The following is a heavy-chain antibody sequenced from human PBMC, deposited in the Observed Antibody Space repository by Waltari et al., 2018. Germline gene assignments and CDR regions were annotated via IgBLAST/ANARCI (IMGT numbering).Heavy chain of an antibody. Sequence: EVQLLESGGGLVQPGGSLRPSCAASGFTFSSYAMSWVRRAPGKGLEWVSAISGSGGSTYYADSVEGRFTISRDNSKNTLYLQMNSLRAEDTAVYYCAKCSGGSSWYWWADYWGQGTLVTVSS. CDR1: GFTFSSYA. CDR3: AKCSGGSSWYWWADY. CDR2: ISGSGGST. J-gene: IGHJ4*02. D-gene: IGHD6-13*01. V-gene: IGHV3-23*01.